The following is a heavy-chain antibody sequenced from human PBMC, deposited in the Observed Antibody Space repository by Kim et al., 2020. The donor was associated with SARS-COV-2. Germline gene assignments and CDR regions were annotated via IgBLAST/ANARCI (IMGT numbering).Heavy chain of an antibody. CDR3: TTGHPSRPYYYYGMDV. CDR1: GFTFSNAW. V-gene: IGHV3-15*01. Sequence: GGSLRLSCAASGFTFSNAWMSWVRQAPGKGLEWVGRIKSKTDGGTTDYAAPVKGRFTISRDDSKNTLYLQMNSLKTEDTAVYYCTTGHPSRPYYYYGMDVWSQGTTVTVSS. D-gene: IGHD6-13*01. CDR2: IKSKTDGGTT. J-gene: IGHJ6*02.